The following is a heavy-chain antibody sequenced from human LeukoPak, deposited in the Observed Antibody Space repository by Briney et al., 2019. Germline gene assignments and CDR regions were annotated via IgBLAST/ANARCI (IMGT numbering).Heavy chain of an antibody. J-gene: IGHJ5*02. CDR3: ATSYYGSSPNWFDP. CDR1: GGSISSYY. CDR2: IYYSGST. D-gene: IGHD3-22*01. Sequence: SETLSLTCTVSGGSISSYYWSWIRQPPGQGLEWIGYIYYSGSTNYNPSLKSRVTISLDTSKNQFSLKLTSVTEADTAVYYCATSYYGSSPNWFDPWGQGTLVTVSS. V-gene: IGHV4-59*01.